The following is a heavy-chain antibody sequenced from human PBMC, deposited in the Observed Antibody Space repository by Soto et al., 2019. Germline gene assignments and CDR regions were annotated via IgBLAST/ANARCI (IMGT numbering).Heavy chain of an antibody. CDR2: INQDGTEI. CDR3: TRQFGYY. D-gene: IGHD3-10*01. CDR1: GFTLSTYW. V-gene: IGHV3-7*05. J-gene: IGHJ4*02. Sequence: WGSLRLSCGAFGFTLSTYWMHWVRQAPGKGLEWVANINQDGTEIYYVDSVKGRFTISRDNARNSLYLQMNSLTVDDTAVYYCTRQFGYYWGEGTLVTVSS.